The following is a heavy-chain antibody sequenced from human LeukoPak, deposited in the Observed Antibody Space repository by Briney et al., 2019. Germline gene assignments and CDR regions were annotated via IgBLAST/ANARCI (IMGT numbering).Heavy chain of an antibody. V-gene: IGHV4-30-2*01. J-gene: IGHJ4*02. CDR2: IYHSGST. CDR3: ASTYTREYCSSTSCYADY. CDR1: GGSISSGGYS. Sequence: PSQTLSLTCAVSGGSISSGGYSWSWIRQPPGKGLEWIGYIYHSGSTYYNPSPKSRVTISVDRSKNQFSLKLSSVTAADTAVYYCASTYTREYCSSTSCYADYWGQGTLVTVSS. D-gene: IGHD2-2*01.